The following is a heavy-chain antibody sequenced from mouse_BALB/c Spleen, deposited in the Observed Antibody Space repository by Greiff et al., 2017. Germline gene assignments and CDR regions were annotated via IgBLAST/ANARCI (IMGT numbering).Heavy chain of an antibody. V-gene: IGHV1-54*01. J-gene: IGHJ2*01. CDR2: INPGSGGT. CDR1: GYAFTNYL. D-gene: IGHD3-2*01. CDR3: ARAGTARATQYYFDY. Sequence: QVQLQQSGAELVRPGTSVKVSCKASGYAFTNYLIEWVKQRPGQGLEWIGVINPGSGGTNYNEKFKGKATLTADKSSSTAYMQLSSLTSDDSAVYFCARAGTARATQYYFDYWGQGTTLTVSS.